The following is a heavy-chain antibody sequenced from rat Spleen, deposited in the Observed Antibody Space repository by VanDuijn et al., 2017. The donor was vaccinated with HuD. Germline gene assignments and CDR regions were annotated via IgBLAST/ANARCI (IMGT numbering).Heavy chain of an antibody. J-gene: IGHJ4*01. D-gene: IGHD1-11*01. CDR3: ARHERVYADVMDA. Sequence: EVQLVESGGGLVQPGRSLKLSCAASGFTFSSFPMAWVRQAPKKGLEWVASIRSGGGGTYYPDSVKGRFTISRDNAKSTLYLQMDSLRSEDTASYYCARHERVYADVMDAWGQGASVTVSS. CDR2: IRSGGGGT. CDR1: GFTFSSFP. V-gene: IGHV5-25*01.